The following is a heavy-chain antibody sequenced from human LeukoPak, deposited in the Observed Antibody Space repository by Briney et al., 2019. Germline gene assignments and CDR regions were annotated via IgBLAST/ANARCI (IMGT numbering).Heavy chain of an antibody. J-gene: IGHJ4*02. CDR3: ARDYDILTGNPNFDY. Sequence: ASVNVSCKASGYTFTSYGISWVRQAPGQGLEWKGWISAYNGNTNYAQKLQGRVTMTTDTSTSTAYMELRSLRSDDTAVYYCARDYDILTGNPNFDYWGQGTLVTVSS. CDR1: GYTFTSYG. CDR2: ISAYNGNT. D-gene: IGHD3-9*01. V-gene: IGHV1-18*04.